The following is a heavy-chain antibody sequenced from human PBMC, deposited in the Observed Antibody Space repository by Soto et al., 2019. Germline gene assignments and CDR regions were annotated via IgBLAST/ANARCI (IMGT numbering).Heavy chain of an antibody. J-gene: IGHJ4*02. CDR3: AREMVRGVGSDY. Sequence: GASVKVSCKASGYTFTSYAMYWVRQAPGQRLEWMGWINVGNGYTKYSQTFQGRVTLSRDTSTSTAYMELRSLRSDDTAVFYCAREMVRGVGSDYWGQGTLVTVSS. CDR2: INVGNGYT. V-gene: IGHV1-3*01. D-gene: IGHD3-10*01. CDR1: GYTFTSYA.